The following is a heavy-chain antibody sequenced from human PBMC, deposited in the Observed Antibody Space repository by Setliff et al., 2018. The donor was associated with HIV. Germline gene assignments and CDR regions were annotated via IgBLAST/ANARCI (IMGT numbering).Heavy chain of an antibody. D-gene: IGHD6-13*01. V-gene: IGHV4-4*09. CDR1: GDSISTDY. CDR2: IYNSAST. J-gene: IGHJ4*02. CDR3: ARDRWFSNNWCSDY. Sequence: SETLSLTCTVSGDSISTDYWTWIRQPPGKGLEWIGYIYNSASTSYNPSLKSRVTISVDTSKNQFSLKLSSVTAADTAMYYCARDRWFSNNWCSDYWGQGTLVTVSS.